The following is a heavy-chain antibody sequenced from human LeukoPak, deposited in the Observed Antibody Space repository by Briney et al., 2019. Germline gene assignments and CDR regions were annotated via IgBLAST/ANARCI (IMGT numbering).Heavy chain of an antibody. CDR1: GGSISSSSYY. J-gene: IGHJ3*02. D-gene: IGHD6-19*01. CDR3: ASRRYSSAEGAFDI. Sequence: PSETLSLTCTVSGGSISSSSYYWGWIRQPPGKGLEWIGSIYYSGSTYYNPSLKSRVTISVDTSKNQFSLKLSSVTAADTAVYYCASRRYSSAEGAFDIWGQGTMVTVSS. V-gene: IGHV4-39*07. CDR2: IYYSGST.